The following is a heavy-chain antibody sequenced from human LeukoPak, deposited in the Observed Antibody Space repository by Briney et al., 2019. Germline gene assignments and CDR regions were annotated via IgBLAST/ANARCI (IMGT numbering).Heavy chain of an antibody. CDR3: ARPLTLGTFDI. CDR1: GYTFTSSG. Sequence: ASMKVSCKASGYTFTSSGITWLRQAPGQGLEWMGWISGYNGNTNYAQNLQGRVTMTTDTSTSTAYMELRSLRSDDTAVYYCARPLTLGTFDIWGQGTMVTVSS. J-gene: IGHJ3*02. V-gene: IGHV1-18*01. D-gene: IGHD6-13*01. CDR2: ISGYNGNT.